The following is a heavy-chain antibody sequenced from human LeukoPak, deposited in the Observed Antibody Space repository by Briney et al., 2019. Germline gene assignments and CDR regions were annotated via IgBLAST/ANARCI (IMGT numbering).Heavy chain of an antibody. D-gene: IGHD6-13*01. V-gene: IGHV4-61*02. J-gene: IGHJ5*02. CDR3: ARESSSWKYNWFDP. CDR2: IYTSGST. Sequence: SETLSLTCTVSGGSISSSSYYWGWIRQPAGKGLEWIGRIYTSGSTNYNPSLKSRVTISVDTSKNQFSLKLSSVTAADTAVYYCARESSSWKYNWFDPWGQGTLVTVSS. CDR1: GGSISSSSYY.